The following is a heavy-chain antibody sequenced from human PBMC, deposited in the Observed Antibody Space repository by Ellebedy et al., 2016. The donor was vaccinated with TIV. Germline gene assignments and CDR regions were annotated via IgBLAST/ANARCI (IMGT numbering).Heavy chain of an antibody. J-gene: IGHJ4*02. CDR3: ARGGGYGDVYYFDL. D-gene: IGHD4/OR15-4a*01. CDR2: IKRDGSEI. CDR1: GFTFTSYW. V-gene: IGHV3-7*01. Sequence: GESLKISCAASGFTFTSYWMNWVRQAPGKGLEWVANIKRDGSEIYYADSVKDRFSISRDNPKNSLYLQMNSLRADDTSVYYCARGGGYGDVYYFDLWGQGTLVTVSS.